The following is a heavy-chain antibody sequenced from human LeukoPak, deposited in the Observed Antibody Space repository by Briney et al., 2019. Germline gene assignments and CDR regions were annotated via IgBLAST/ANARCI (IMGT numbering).Heavy chain of an antibody. CDR1: GFTFSSYA. Sequence: GSLRLSCAASGFTFSSYAMSWVRQAPGKGLEWVSAISGSGGSTYYADSVKGRFTISRDNSKNTLYLQMNSLRAEDTAVYYCAAGIAVAGYNWFDPWGQGTLVTVSS. V-gene: IGHV3-23*01. J-gene: IGHJ5*02. D-gene: IGHD6-19*01. CDR3: AAGIAVAGYNWFDP. CDR2: ISGSGGST.